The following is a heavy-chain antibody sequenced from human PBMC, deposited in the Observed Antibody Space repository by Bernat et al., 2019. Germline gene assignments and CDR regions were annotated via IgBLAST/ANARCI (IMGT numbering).Heavy chain of an antibody. V-gene: IGHV3-15*01. D-gene: IGHD6-19*01. J-gene: IGHJ4*02. CDR3: TFMSPPTFDQWL. Sequence: EVQLVESGGGLVKPGGSLRLSCATSGFTFSNAWMSWVRQAPGKGLEWVGRIKSKTDGGTTDYAAPLKGRFTISRDDSENTLYLQMSSLKTEDTAVYYCTFMSPPTFDQWLWGQGTLVTVSS. CDR2: IKSKTDGGTT. CDR1: GFTFSNAW.